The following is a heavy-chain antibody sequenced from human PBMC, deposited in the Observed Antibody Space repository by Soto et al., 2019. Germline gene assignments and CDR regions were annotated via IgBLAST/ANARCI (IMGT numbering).Heavy chain of an antibody. CDR2: ISGSGGST. D-gene: IGHD4-17*01. V-gene: IGHV3-23*01. J-gene: IGHJ4*02. CDR3: AKGKAYGDYEGWYFDY. Sequence: WGSLRLSCAASGFTFSSYAMSWVRQAPGKGLEWVSAISGSGGSTYYADSVKGRFTISRDNSKNTLYLQMNSLRAEDTAVYYCAKGKAYGDYEGWYFDYWGQGTLVTVSS. CDR1: GFTFSSYA.